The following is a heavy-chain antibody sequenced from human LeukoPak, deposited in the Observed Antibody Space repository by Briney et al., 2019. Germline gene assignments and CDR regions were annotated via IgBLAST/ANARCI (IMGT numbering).Heavy chain of an antibody. CDR3: ANDRYSSGWYGEKPNDY. V-gene: IGHV3-33*06. Sequence: SGGSLRLSCAASGFTFSDYGMYWVRQAPGKGLEWVSLIWYDGGKKYYTDSVRGRFTISRDNSKNTLYLQMNSLRAEDTAVYYCANDRYSSGWYGEKPNDYWGQGTLVTVSS. J-gene: IGHJ4*02. D-gene: IGHD6-19*01. CDR1: GFTFSDYG. CDR2: IWYDGGKK.